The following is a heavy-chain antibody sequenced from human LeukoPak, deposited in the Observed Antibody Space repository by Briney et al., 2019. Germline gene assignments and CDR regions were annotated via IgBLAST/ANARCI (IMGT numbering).Heavy chain of an antibody. CDR3: AREFGLIRPGDPTYGMDV. J-gene: IGHJ6*02. V-gene: IGHV4-30-4*01. CDR2: IYYSGKT. CDR1: GGSINSGDYY. Sequence: PSQTLSLTCTVSGGSINSGDYYWSWIRQPPGKGLEWIGYIYYSGKTYYNPSLKSRVTISVDTSRNQFSLKLSSVTAADTAVYYCAREFGLIRPGDPTYGMDVWGQGTTVTVSS. D-gene: IGHD4-17*01.